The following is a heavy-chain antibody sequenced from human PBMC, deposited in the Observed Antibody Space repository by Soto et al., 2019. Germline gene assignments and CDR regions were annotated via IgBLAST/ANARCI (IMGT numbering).Heavy chain of an antibody. Sequence: ASVKVSCKASGYTFTSYGISWVRQAPGQGLEWMGWISAYNGNTNYAQKLQGRVTVTTDTSTSTAYMELRSLRSDDTAVYYCARDGIAARPDIYYYYGMDVWGQGTTVTVSS. J-gene: IGHJ6*02. CDR3: ARDGIAARPDIYYYYGMDV. V-gene: IGHV1-18*01. CDR1: GYTFTSYG. D-gene: IGHD6-6*01. CDR2: ISAYNGNT.